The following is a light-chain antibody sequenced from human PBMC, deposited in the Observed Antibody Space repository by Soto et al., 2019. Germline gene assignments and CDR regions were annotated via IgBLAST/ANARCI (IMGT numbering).Light chain of an antibody. J-gene: IGKJ5*01. CDR1: QGISNY. CDR3: QNYDSAPIT. CDR2: AAS. Sequence: DIQMTQSPSSLSASVGNRVSITCRASQGISNYLAWYQQKPGKVPKVLIYAASTLQPGVPSRSSGSGSGTDFTLTINSLQPDDIATYYCQNYDSAPITFGQGTRLEIK. V-gene: IGKV1-27*01.